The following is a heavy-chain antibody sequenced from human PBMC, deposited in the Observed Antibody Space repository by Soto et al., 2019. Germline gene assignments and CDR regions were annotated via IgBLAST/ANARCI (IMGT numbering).Heavy chain of an antibody. V-gene: IGHV3-64*02. CDR3: ARWDRSYDY. CDR2: ISSNGGST. J-gene: IGHJ4*02. CDR1: GFTFSSYA. D-gene: IGHD1-26*01. Sequence: EVQLVESGEGLVQPGGSLRLSCAASGFTFSSYAMHWVRQAPGKGLEYVSAISSNGGSTYYADSVRGRFTISRDNSKNTLYLQMGSLRAEDMAVYYCARWDRSYDYWGQGSLVTVSS.